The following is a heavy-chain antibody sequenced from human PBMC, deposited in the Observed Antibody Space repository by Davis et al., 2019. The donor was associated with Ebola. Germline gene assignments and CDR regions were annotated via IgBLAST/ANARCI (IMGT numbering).Heavy chain of an antibody. D-gene: IGHD2-21*01. CDR2: IWYDGSNK. CDR1: GFTFSSYA. CDR3: AIIPPPNPDY. J-gene: IGHJ4*02. Sequence: GESLKISCAASGFTFSSYAMHWVRQAPGKGLEWVAVIWYDGSNKYYADSVKGRFTVSRDNSKNTLYLQMNSLRAEDTAVYYCAIIPPPNPDYWGQGTLVTVSS. V-gene: IGHV3-30*04.